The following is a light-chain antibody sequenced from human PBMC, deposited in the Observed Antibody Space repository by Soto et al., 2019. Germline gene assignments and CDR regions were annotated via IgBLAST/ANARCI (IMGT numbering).Light chain of an antibody. CDR3: QQYADSPIT. Sequence: EVGLTQSPVTLSLSPVERSTLSCRASQRLASNYLAWYQQRPGQAPRLLLYGVSSRATGIPDRFSGSGSGTDFTLAISRVEPEDFAVYFCQQYADSPITFGQGTRLEIK. CDR1: QRLASNY. J-gene: IGKJ5*01. V-gene: IGKV3-20*01. CDR2: GVS.